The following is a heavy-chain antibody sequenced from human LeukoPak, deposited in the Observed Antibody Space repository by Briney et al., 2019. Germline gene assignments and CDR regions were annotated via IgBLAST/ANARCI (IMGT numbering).Heavy chain of an antibody. V-gene: IGHV3-74*01. D-gene: IGHD5-18*01. CDR3: VSDTALGY. CDR1: GFTFSNYW. CDR2: IKTDGSST. J-gene: IGHJ4*02. Sequence: GGSLRLSRAASGFTFSNYWMHWVRQAPGKGLVWVSRIKTDGSSTFYADSVKGRFTISRDNAKNTMYLQMNSLRVEDTAVYYCVSDTALGYWGQGTLVSAPS.